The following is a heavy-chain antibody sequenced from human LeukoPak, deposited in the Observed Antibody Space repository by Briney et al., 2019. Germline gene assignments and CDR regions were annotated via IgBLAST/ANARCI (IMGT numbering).Heavy chain of an antibody. CDR1: GFTFDDYA. V-gene: IGHV3-9*03. CDR2: ISWNSGSR. Sequence: GRSLRLSCAASGFTFDDYAMHWVRQAPGKGLEWVSGISWNSGSRGYADSVKGRFTISRDNAKNSLYLQMNSLRAEDMALYYCAKGYCSSTSCYPFDYWGQGTLVTVSS. CDR3: AKGYCSSTSCYPFDY. D-gene: IGHD2-2*01. J-gene: IGHJ4*02.